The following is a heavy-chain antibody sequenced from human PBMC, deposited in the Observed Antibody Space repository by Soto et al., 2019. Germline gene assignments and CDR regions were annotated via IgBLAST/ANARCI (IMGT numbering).Heavy chain of an antibody. CDR1: GFTFSSCA. Sequence: EVQLLESGGALVQPGGSLRLSCAASGFTFSSCAMSWVRQAPGKGLEWVSSLSAGAGTTNYADSVKGRFTISRDNSNNTLYLQMNRPRAEDTGGYYWAKAARAGALGGYVDYWGQGTLVTVSS. CDR3: AKAARAGALGGYVDY. CDR2: LSAGAGTT. V-gene: IGHV3-23*01. D-gene: IGHD3-16*01. J-gene: IGHJ4*02.